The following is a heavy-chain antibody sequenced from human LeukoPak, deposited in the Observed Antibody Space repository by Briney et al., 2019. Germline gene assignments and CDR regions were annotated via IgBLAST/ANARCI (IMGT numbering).Heavy chain of an antibody. J-gene: IGHJ6*03. D-gene: IGHD5-18*01. CDR3: ARVGYSYGYSYYYYYMDV. Sequence: SGGSLRLSCAASGFTFSSYEMNWVRQPPGKGLEWVSYISSSGSTIYYADSVKGRFTISRDNAKNSLYLQMNSLRAEDTAVYYCARVGYSYGYSYYYYYMDVWGKGTTVTVSS. CDR2: ISSSGSTI. V-gene: IGHV3-48*03. CDR1: GFTFSSYE.